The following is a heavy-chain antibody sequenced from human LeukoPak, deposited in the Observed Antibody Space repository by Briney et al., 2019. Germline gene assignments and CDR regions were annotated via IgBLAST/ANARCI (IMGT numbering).Heavy chain of an antibody. V-gene: IGHV1-2*02. CDR1: GYTFTGYY. D-gene: IGHD3-22*01. CDR3: ARERDSSGYYRDAFDI. CDR2: INPDSGGT. J-gene: IGHJ3*02. Sequence: ASVKVSCKASGYTFTGYYMHWVRQAPGQGLEWMGWINPDSGGTNNAQKFQGRVTMTRDTSISTAYMELSRLRSDDTAVYYCARERDSSGYYRDAFDIWGQGSMVTVSS.